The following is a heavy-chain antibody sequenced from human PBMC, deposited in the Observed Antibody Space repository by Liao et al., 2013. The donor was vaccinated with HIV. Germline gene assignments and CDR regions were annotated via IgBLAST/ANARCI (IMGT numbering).Heavy chain of an antibody. CDR2: IYTSGSS. J-gene: IGHJ5*02. Sequence: QVQLQESGPGLVKPSQTLSLTCSVSGGSIRSGSYYWSWIRQPAGKGLEWIGHIYTSGSSNYNPALKSRVTISADTSKNQVSLRVDSVTAPDTGIYYCARKRQGTVLAPLSWFDPWGQGTLVTVSS. CDR3: ARKRQGTVLAPLSWFDP. D-gene: IGHD1-1*01. V-gene: IGHV4-61*02. CDR1: GGSIRSGSYY.